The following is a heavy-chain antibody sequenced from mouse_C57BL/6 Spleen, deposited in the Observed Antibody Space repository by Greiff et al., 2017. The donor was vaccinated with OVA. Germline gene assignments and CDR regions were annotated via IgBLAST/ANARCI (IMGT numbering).Heavy chain of an antibody. CDR1: GFTFSDYG. CDR2: ISSGSSTI. Sequence: EVKVVESGGGLVKPGGSLKLSCAASGFTFSDYGMHWVRQAPEKGLEWVAYISSGSSTIYYADTVKGRFTISRDNAKNTLFLQMTSLRSEDTAMYYCARSWDYYFDYWGQGTTLTVSS. D-gene: IGHD4-1*01. V-gene: IGHV5-17*01. CDR3: ARSWDYYFDY. J-gene: IGHJ2*01.